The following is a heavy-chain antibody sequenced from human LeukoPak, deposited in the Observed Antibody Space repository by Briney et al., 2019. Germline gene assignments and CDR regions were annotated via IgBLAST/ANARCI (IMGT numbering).Heavy chain of an antibody. V-gene: IGHV1-2*02. CDR1: GYTFTGYH. Sequence: ASVKVSCKASGYTFTGYHIHWVRQAPGQGLEWVGWINPNGGATNYAQNFQGRVTVTRDTAISTAYMEVRRLTSDDTAVYYCARDGARRDNFDYWGQGTLVTVSS. D-gene: IGHD4/OR15-4a*01. J-gene: IGHJ4*02. CDR2: INPNGGAT. CDR3: ARDGARRDNFDY.